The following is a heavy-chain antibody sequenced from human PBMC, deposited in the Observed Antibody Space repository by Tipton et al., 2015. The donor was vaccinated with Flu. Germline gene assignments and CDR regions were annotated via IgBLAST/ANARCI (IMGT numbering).Heavy chain of an antibody. CDR3: AKRITMPRGVVRTGGMDV. D-gene: IGHD3-10*01. Sequence: SLRLSCAASGFTFSTSWMSWVRQAPGKGLEWVSGISASGVSTYYADSVKGRFTISRDNSKNTLYLQMNSLRAEDTAVYYCAKRITMPRGVVRTGGMDVWGQGTAVTVSS. CDR1: GFTFSTSW. J-gene: IGHJ6*02. CDR2: ISASGVST. V-gene: IGHV3-23*01.